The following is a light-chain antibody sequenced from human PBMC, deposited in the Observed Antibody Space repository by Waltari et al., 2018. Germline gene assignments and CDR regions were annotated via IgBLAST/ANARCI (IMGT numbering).Light chain of an antibody. CDR2: KIS. CDR3: MHGGHWPYT. V-gene: IGKV2-30*01. J-gene: IGKJ2*01. CDR1: QSLVYSDGNTY. Sequence: VVLTQSPLSLPVTPGQPASISCSFSQSLVYSDGNTYLNWFQQRPGQSPRRLLYKISNRDSGVPDRLSGSGSGTDFTLKISRVEAEDVGIYYCMHGGHWPYTFGQGTKLEIE.